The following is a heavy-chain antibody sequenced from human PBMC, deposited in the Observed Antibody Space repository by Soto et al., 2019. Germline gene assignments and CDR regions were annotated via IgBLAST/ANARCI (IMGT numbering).Heavy chain of an antibody. CDR2: INSDGSNT. D-gene: IGHD3-10*01. V-gene: IGHV3-74*01. J-gene: IGHJ4*02. CDR3: ARGSLVRGVFDY. CDR1: GFTFSSYW. Sequence: EVQLVESGGGLVQPGGSLRLSCVASGFTFSSYWMHWVRQAPGKGLVWVSHINSDGSNTSYADSVKGRFTISRDNAENTLYLQMNSLRAEDTAVYYCARGSLVRGVFDYWGQGTLITVSS.